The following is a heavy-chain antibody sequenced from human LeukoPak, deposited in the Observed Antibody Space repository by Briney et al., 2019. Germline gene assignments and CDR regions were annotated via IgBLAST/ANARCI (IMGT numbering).Heavy chain of an antibody. V-gene: IGHV5-51*01. CDR1: GYSFSNYW. J-gene: IGHJ4*02. CDR3: ARQYYDVLTGFYIHFDY. Sequence: GESLKISCKGSGYSFSNYWIGWVRQMPGKGLEWMGIIWPGDSDTRYSPSFQGQVTISVDKSINTAYLQWSSLKASDTAIYYCARQYYDVLTGFYIHFDYWGQGTLVTVSS. D-gene: IGHD3-9*01. CDR2: IWPGDSDT.